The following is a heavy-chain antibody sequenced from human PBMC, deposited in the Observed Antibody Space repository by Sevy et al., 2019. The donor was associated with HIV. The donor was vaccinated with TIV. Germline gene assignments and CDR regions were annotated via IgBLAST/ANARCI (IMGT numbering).Heavy chain of an antibody. D-gene: IGHD3-16*02. Sequence: GGSLRLSCAASGFTFSSYWMSWVRQAPGKGLEWVANIKQDGSEKYYVDSVKGRFTISRDNAKNSLYLQMNSLRAEDTAVYYCAREYDYIWGSYRYRTDFDYWGQGTLVTVSS. CDR1: GFTFSSYW. CDR2: IKQDGSEK. V-gene: IGHV3-7*03. CDR3: AREYDYIWGSYRYRTDFDY. J-gene: IGHJ4*02.